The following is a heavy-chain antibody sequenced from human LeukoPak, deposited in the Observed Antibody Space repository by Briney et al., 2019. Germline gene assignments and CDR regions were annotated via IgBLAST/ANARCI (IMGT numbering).Heavy chain of an antibody. J-gene: IGHJ5*02. D-gene: IGHD3-9*01. Sequence: SETPSLTCSVSGDSIRSVHYYWGWIRQPPGRGLEWIGSIYDTGSTYYNPSLKSRVTIFVDTSKNQFSLRLTSVTAADTAMYYCARQNHDIGTNWFDPWGQGTLVTVSS. V-gene: IGHV4-39*01. CDR3: ARQNHDIGTNWFDP. CDR2: IYDTGST. CDR1: GDSIRSVHYY.